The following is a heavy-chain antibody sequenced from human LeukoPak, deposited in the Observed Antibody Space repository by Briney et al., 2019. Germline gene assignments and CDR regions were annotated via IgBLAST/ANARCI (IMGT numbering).Heavy chain of an antibody. D-gene: IGHD2-15*01. J-gene: IGHJ4*02. Sequence: SSDTLSLTCALSGGSFRSYYWSGIRQPPGKGLEGMRYICYSGSTDSNPSLKSRVTLSVDTSKNTFSLKLSSVTAADTAVYYCARTYCSGGSCHFDYWGQGTLVTVSS. V-gene: IGHV4-59*08. CDR1: GGSFRSYY. CDR3: ARTYCSGGSCHFDY. CDR2: ICYSGST.